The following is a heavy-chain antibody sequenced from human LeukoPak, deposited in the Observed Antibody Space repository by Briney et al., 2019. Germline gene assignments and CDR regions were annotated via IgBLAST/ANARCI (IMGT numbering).Heavy chain of an antibody. CDR3: ATDRPAYDFWNGYHKADNWFDP. V-gene: IGHV3-23*01. CDR2: ISGSGGST. CDR1: GFTFSSYA. Sequence: GGSLRLSCAASGFTFSSYAMSWVRQAPGKGLEWVSAISGSGGSTYYADSVKGRFTISRDNSKNTLYVQMNSLRAEDTAVYYCATDRPAYDFWNGYHKADNWFDPWGQGTLVTVSS. J-gene: IGHJ5*02. D-gene: IGHD3-3*01.